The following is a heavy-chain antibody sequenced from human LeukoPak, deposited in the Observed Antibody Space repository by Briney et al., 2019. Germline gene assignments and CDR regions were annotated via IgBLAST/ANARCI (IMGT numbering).Heavy chain of an antibody. CDR3: AKDLSYGSYSFDS. CDR2: ITFDGNSK. J-gene: IGHJ4*02. D-gene: IGHD3-10*01. CDR1: GFPFSIYG. Sequence: GGSLRLSCAASGFPFSIYGMHWVRQAPGKGLEWVAIITFDGNSKPYADSVKGRFTVSRDNSKNTLYLQMSSLRTEDTAVYYCAKDLSYGSYSFDSWGQGALVTVSS. V-gene: IGHV3-30*18.